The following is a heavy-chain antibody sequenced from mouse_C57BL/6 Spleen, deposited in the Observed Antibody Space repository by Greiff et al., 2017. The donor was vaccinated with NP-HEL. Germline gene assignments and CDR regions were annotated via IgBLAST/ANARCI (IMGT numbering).Heavy chain of an antibody. J-gene: IGHJ2*01. CDR2: IRLKSDNYAT. Sequence: EVKLVESGGGLVQPGGSMKLSCVASGFTFSNYWMNWVRQSPEQGLEWVAQIRLKSDNYATHYAESVKGRFTISRDDSKSSVYLQRNNLRAEDTGIYYCTGGRSYFYYWGQGTTLTVAS. CDR3: TGGRSYFYY. V-gene: IGHV6-3*01. D-gene: IGHD1-1*01. CDR1: GFTFSNYW.